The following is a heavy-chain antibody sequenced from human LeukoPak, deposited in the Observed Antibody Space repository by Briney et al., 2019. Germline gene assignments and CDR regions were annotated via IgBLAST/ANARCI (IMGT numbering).Heavy chain of an antibody. CDR1: GFTFSSYG. D-gene: IGHD5-18*01. J-gene: IGHJ4*02. CDR2: ISYAGSNK. V-gene: IGHV3-30*18. Sequence: GRSLRLSCAASGFTFSSYGMHWVRQAPGKGLEWVAVISYAGSNKYYADSVKGRFTISRDNSRNTLYLQMNSLRAEDTAVYYCAKIKREINGYTPAGIDYWGQGTLVTVSS. CDR3: AKIKREINGYTPAGIDY.